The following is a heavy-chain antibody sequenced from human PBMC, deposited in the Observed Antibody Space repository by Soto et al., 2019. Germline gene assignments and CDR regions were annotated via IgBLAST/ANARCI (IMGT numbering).Heavy chain of an antibody. J-gene: IGHJ5*02. D-gene: IGHD2-15*01. CDR3: ARASDIVVVVAATEGWFDP. CDR2: IYYSGST. Sequence: QVQLQESGPGLVKPSETLSLTCTVSGGSISSYYWSWIRQPPGKGLEWIGYIYYSGSTNYNPSLXRRVTISVDTXXNXFXXKLSSVTAADTAVYYCARASDIVVVVAATEGWFDPWGQGTLVTVSS. V-gene: IGHV4-59*01. CDR1: GGSISSYY.